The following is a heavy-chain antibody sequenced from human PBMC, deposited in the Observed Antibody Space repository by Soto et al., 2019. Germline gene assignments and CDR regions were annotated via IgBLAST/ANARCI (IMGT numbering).Heavy chain of an antibody. V-gene: IGHV1-3*01. J-gene: IGHJ4*02. CDR3: ARERFYYYGSGSYPDY. CDR1: GYTFTSYA. CDR2: INAGNGNT. D-gene: IGHD3-10*01. Sequence: ASVKVSCKASGYTFTSYAMHWVRQAPGQRLEWMGWINAGNGNTKYSQKFQGRVTITRDTSASTAYMELSSLRSEDTAVYYCARERFYYYGSGSYPDYWGQGTLVTVSS.